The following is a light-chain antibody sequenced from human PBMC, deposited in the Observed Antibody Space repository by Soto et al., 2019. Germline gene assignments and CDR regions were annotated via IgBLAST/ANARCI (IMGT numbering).Light chain of an antibody. J-gene: IGKJ5*01. Sequence: DIQLTQSPSFLSASVGDRVTITCRASQGISSYLAWYQQKPGKAPKLLIYAAYTLQSGVQSRFSGSGSGTEFTLTIRSLQPEDFATYYCKQLNSYPITFGQGTRLEIK. CDR3: KQLNSYPIT. CDR2: AAY. V-gene: IGKV1-9*01. CDR1: QGISSY.